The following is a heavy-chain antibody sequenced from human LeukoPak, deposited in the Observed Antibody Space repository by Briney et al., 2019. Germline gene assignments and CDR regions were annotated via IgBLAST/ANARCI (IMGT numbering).Heavy chain of an antibody. CDR1: GGSISSYY. CDR3: ARGSMRQDFDY. Sequence: SETLSLTCTVSGGSISSYYWSWIRHPPGKGLEWIGYIYYSGSTNYNPSLKSRVTISVDTSKNQFSLKLSSVTAADTAVYYCARGSMRQDFDYWGQGTLVTVSS. CDR2: IYYSGST. V-gene: IGHV4-59*01. J-gene: IGHJ4*02. D-gene: IGHD2-8*01.